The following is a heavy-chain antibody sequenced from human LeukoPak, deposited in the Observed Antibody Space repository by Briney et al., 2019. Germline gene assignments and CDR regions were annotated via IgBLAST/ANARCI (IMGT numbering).Heavy chain of an antibody. CDR2: IYYSGST. CDR1: GGSISGYY. J-gene: IGHJ3*02. D-gene: IGHD1-26*01. V-gene: IGHV4-59*08. Sequence: PSETLSLTCTVSGGSISGYYWSWIRQRPGKGLEWFGYIYYSGSTNYNPSLKSRVTISVDTSKNQFSLKLSSVTAADTAVYYCARHRSGSYWRAFDIWGQGTMVTVSS. CDR3: ARHRSGSYWRAFDI.